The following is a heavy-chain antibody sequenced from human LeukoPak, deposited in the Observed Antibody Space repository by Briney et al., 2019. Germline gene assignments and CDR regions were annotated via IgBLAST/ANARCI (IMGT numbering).Heavy chain of an antibody. Sequence: KPGGSLRLSCAASGFTFSRYWMSWVRQAPGKGLEWVSVIYSGGSTYYADSMKGRFTISRDNSKNTLYLQMNSLRAEDTAVYYCAREVRARDLYYYYGMDVWGQGTTVTVSS. D-gene: IGHD2-2*01. J-gene: IGHJ6*02. CDR3: AREVRARDLYYYYGMDV. CDR2: IYSGGST. V-gene: IGHV3-66*01. CDR1: GFTFSRYW.